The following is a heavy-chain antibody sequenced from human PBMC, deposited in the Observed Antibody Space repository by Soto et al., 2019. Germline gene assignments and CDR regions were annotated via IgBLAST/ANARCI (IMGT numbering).Heavy chain of an antibody. CDR3: ARDPGTAPGY. Sequence: SETLSLTCNVSGGSVSSVKYFWSWTRQHPGKGLEWIGYIYYSGSTYYNPSLKSRVTISVDTSKNQFSLKLSSVTAADTAVYYCARDPGTAPGYWGQGTLVTVSS. D-gene: IGHD6-13*01. CDR2: IYYSGST. J-gene: IGHJ4*02. V-gene: IGHV4-31*03. CDR1: GGSVSSVKYF.